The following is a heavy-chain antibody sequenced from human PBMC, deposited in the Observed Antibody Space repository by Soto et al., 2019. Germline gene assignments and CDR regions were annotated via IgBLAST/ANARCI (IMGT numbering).Heavy chain of an antibody. CDR2: ISSSGSTI. CDR1: GFSFSDYY. Sequence: GGSLRLSCTGSGFSFSDYYMSWILQAPGNGLEWVSYISSSGSTIYYADSVKGRFTISRDNAKNSLYLQMNSLRAEETAVYYCARAPHGADWNYYGMDVWRQGTTVTVSS. J-gene: IGHJ6*02. V-gene: IGHV3-11*01. D-gene: IGHD2-21*02. CDR3: ARAPHGADWNYYGMDV.